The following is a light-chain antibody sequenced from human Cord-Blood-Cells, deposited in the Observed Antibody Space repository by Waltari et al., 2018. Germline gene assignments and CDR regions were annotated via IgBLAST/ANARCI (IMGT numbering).Light chain of an antibody. CDR1: QSVSSY. CDR3: QQRSNWEVT. J-gene: IGKJ3*01. V-gene: IGKV3-11*01. Sequence: EIVLTPSPAPLSLSPGERATLSSRASQSVSSYLACYQQKPGQAPSLLIYDASNRATGIPARFSGSGSGTDFTLTISSLEPEDFAVYYCQQRSNWEVTFGPGTKVDIK. CDR2: DAS.